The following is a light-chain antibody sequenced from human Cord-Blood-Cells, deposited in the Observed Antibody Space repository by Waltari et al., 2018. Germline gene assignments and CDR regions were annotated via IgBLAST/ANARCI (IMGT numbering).Light chain of an antibody. J-gene: IGLJ3*02. Sequence: QSALTQPASVSGSPGQSITISCTGTSSDVGGYNYLSWYQQHPGKAPTLMIYDVSNRPSGVSNRFSGSKSGNTASLTISGLQAEDEADYYCSSYTSSSTWVFGGGTKLTVL. CDR3: SSYTSSSTWV. CDR2: DVS. CDR1: SSDVGGYNY. V-gene: IGLV2-14*01.